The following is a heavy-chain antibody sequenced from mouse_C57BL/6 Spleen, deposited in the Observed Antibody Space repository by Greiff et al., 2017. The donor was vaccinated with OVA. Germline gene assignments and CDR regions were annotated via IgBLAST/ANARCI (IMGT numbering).Heavy chain of an antibody. D-gene: IGHD2-4*01. CDR2: INPNYGTT. J-gene: IGHJ4*01. CDR3: ARHYDYDYYAMDY. Sequence: EVQLQQSGPELVKPGASVKISCKASGYSFTDYNMNWVKQSNGKSLEWIGVINPNYGTTSYNQKFKGKATLTVDPSSSTAYMQLNSLTSEDSAIYYCARHYDYDYYAMDYWGQGTSVTVSS. CDR1: GYSFTDYN. V-gene: IGHV1-39*01.